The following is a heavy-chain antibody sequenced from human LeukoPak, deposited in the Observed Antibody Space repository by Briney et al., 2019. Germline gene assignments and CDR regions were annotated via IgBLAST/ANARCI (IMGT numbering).Heavy chain of an antibody. CDR1: EYTFTSFY. V-gene: IGHV1-46*01. CDR3: ARDQAAVGTGIDY. J-gene: IGHJ4*02. Sequence: SVKVSCKASEYTFTSFYMHWVRQAPGQGLEWMGIINPGVGSTSYAQKFQGRVTMTSDTSTSTVYMELSSLRSEDTAIYYCARDQAAVGTGIDYWGQGTLVTVSS. D-gene: IGHD6-13*01. CDR2: INPGVGST.